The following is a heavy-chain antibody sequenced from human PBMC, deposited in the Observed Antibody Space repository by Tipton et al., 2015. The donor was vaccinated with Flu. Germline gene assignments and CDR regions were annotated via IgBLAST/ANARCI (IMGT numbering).Heavy chain of an antibody. CDR2: IYYSGGT. CDR3: ARRDYSNYVSEPKNWFDS. CDR1: GGSISSGGEY. Sequence: TLSLTCSVSGGSISSGGEYWTWIRQHPGKGLEWIASIYYSGGTYYNPSLESRVAMSVDTSKNQFSLRLTSVTAADTAVYYCARRDYSNYVSEPKNWFDSWGQGTPVTVSS. D-gene: IGHD4-11*01. J-gene: IGHJ5*01. V-gene: IGHV4-31*03.